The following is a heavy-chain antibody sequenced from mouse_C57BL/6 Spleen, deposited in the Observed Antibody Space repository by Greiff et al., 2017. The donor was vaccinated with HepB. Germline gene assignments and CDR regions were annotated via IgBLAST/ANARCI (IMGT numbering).Heavy chain of an antibody. V-gene: IGHV1-81*01. J-gene: IGHJ2*01. Sequence: LVESGAELARPGASVKLSCKASGYTFTSYGISWVKQRTGQGLEWIGEIYPRSGNTYYNEKFKGKATLTADKSSSTAYMELRSLTSEDSAVYFCARSSDYGGYFDYWGQGTTLTVSS. CDR3: ARSSDYGGYFDY. CDR1: GYTFTSYG. D-gene: IGHD2-4*01. CDR2: IYPRSGNT.